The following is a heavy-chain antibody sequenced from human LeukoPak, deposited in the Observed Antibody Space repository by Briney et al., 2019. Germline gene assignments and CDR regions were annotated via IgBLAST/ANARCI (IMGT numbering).Heavy chain of an antibody. V-gene: IGHV4-39*07. CDR2: IYYSGNT. CDR1: GGSISTSAYY. Sequence: PSETLSLTCIVSGGSISTSAYYWGWIRQPPGEGLQWIGSIYYSGNTYYNSSLKSRVTISVDTSKNQFSLKLSSVTAADTAVYYCARASPQWLAYYYFDYWGQGTLVTVSS. J-gene: IGHJ4*02. CDR3: ARASPQWLAYYYFDY. D-gene: IGHD6-19*01.